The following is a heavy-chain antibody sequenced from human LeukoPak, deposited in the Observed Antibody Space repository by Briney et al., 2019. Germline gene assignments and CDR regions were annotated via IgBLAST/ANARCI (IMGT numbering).Heavy chain of an antibody. J-gene: IGHJ4*02. D-gene: IGHD1-26*01. V-gene: IGHV1-2*02. CDR1: GYTFTGYY. Sequence: ASVKVSCKASGYTFTGYYIHWVRQAPGQGLEWMGWINPNSGGTNYAQKFQGRVTMTRDTSISTAYMDLSRLRSDDTAVYYCARGSIVGATDYFDYWGQGTLATVSS. CDR3: ARGSIVGATDYFDY. CDR2: INPNSGGT.